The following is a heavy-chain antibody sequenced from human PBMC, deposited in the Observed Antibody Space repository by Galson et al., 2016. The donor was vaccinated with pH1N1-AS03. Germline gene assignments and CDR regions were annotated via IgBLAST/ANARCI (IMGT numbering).Heavy chain of an antibody. CDR3: AKVRYDFWSGERAFDF. CDR2: ISGGGGTT. V-gene: IGHV3-23*01. D-gene: IGHD3-3*01. Sequence: SLRLSCAASGFTFNSYAMSWVRQAPGKGLEWVSSISGGGGTTYYADSVKGRFTISRDNSKNTQYLQMNSLRAEDTAVYYCAKVRYDFWSGERAFDFWGQGTLVTVSS. CDR1: GFTFNSYA. J-gene: IGHJ4*02.